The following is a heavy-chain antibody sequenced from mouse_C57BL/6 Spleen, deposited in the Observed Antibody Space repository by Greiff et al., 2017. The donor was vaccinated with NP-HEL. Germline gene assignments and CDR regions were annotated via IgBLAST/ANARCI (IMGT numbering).Heavy chain of an antibody. D-gene: IGHD1-1*01. J-gene: IGHJ2*01. V-gene: IGHV1-54*01. CDR3: ARGDGSSYGY. CDR2: INPGSGGT. CDR1: GYAFTNYL. Sequence: VMLVESGAELVRPGTSVKVSCKASGYAFTNYLIEWVKQRPGQGLEWIGVINPGSGGTNYNEKFKGKATLTADKSSSTAYMQLSSLTSEDSAVYFCARGDGSSYGYWGQGTTLTVSS.